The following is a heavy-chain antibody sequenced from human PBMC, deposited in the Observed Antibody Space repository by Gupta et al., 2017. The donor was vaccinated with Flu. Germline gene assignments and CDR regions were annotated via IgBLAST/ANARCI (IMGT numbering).Heavy chain of an antibody. CDR1: GFTFSSYG. CDR2: ISYDGSNK. D-gene: IGHD6-13*01. Sequence: QVQLVESGGGVVQPGRSLRLSCAASGFTFSSYGMHWVRQAPGKGLEWVAVISYDGSNKYYADSVKGRFTISRDNSKNTLYLQMNSLRAEDTAVYYCANNLNQHRQQLDPARFDYWGQGTLVTVSS. CDR3: ANNLNQHRQQLDPARFDY. J-gene: IGHJ4*02. V-gene: IGHV3-30*18.